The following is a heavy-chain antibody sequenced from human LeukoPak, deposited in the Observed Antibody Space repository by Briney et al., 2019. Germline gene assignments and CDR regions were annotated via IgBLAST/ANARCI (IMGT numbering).Heavy chain of an antibody. CDR1: GFTFSSYA. V-gene: IGHV3-23*01. D-gene: IGHD6-13*01. CDR3: AKPAISSRSWYYDY. J-gene: IGHJ4*02. Sequence: GGSPRLSCAASGFTFSSYAMNWVRQAPGKGLEWVSAISGSGGSTYYADSVKGRFTISRDNSKNTLYLQMNSLRAEDTAVYYCAKPAISSRSWYYDYWGQGTLVTVSS. CDR2: ISGSGGST.